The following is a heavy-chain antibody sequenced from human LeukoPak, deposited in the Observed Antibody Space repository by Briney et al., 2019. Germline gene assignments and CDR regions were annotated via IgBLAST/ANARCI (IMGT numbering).Heavy chain of an antibody. D-gene: IGHD2-2*01. V-gene: IGHV3-30*02. CDR1: GFTFSSYG. Sequence: GGSLRLSCAASGFTFSSYGMHWVRQAPGKGLEWVAFIRYDGSNKYYAGSVKGRFTISRDNSKNTLYLQMNSLRAEDTAVYYCAKDRAAAYYFDYWGQGTLVTVSS. J-gene: IGHJ4*02. CDR2: IRYDGSNK. CDR3: AKDRAAAYYFDY.